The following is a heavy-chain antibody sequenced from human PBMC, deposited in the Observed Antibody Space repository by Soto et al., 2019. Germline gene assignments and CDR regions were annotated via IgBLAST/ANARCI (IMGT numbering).Heavy chain of an antibody. CDR3: ARDTPPTDY. J-gene: IGHJ4*02. Sequence: QVQLVQSGAEVKKPGASVKVSCKTSGYTFTSYHISWVRQAPGQGLEWMGWISAYNTNTNYAQKFQARVTMTTATLTSTAYMELRSLRSDDTAVYYCARDTPPTDYWGQGTLVTVSS. V-gene: IGHV1-18*01. CDR1: GYTFTSYH. CDR2: ISAYNTNT.